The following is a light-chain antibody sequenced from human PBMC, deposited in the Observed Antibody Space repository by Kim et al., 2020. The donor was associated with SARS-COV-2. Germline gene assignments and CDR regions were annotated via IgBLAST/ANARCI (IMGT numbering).Light chain of an antibody. J-gene: IGKJ2*01. CDR2: GAS. Sequence: VSPGERATLSCRASQSVRNNLAWYQQTPGQAPRLLIYGASTRATGIPARFSGSRSGTEFTLIISSLQSEDFAVYYCQQYNNWPPFTFGQGTKLEI. CDR3: QQYNNWPPFT. CDR1: QSVRNN. V-gene: IGKV3-15*01.